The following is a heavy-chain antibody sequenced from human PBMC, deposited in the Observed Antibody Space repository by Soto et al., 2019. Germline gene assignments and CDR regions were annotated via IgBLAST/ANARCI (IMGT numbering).Heavy chain of an antibody. V-gene: IGHV4-61*01. Sequence: SETLSLTCTVSGGSVSSGTYYWSWIRQPPGKGLEWIGYFYYSGATNYNPSLKSRVTISVDTSKNQFSLKVSSVTAADTAVYYCARGVIAAAATWGQGILVTVSS. J-gene: IGHJ4*02. CDR1: GGSVSSGTYY. CDR3: ARGVIAAAAT. CDR2: FYYSGAT. D-gene: IGHD6-13*01.